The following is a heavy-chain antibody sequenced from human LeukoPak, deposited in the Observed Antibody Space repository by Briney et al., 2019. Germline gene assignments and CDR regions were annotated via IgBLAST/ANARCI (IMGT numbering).Heavy chain of an antibody. CDR3: ATSGYDYDSSGYYYVSVFDY. CDR2: RSHGGSS. D-gene: IGHD3-22*01. CDR1: GGSVSSSDDS. J-gene: IGHJ4*02. V-gene: IGHV4-39*01. Sequence: LETLSLTCTVSGGSVSSSDDSWGWVRQPPGKGLEWIGSRSHGGSSYYNPSLKSRVTISVDTSKNQFSLTLNAVTDADTAVYYCATSGYDYDSSGYYYVSVFDYWGQGILVTVSS.